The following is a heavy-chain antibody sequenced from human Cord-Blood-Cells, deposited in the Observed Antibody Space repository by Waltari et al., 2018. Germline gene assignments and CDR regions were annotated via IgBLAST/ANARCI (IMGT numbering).Heavy chain of an antibody. CDR2: IYTSGST. CDR1: GGSISSGSYY. CDR3: ARDYNWYLDY. D-gene: IGHD1-1*01. V-gene: IGHV4-61*09. Sequence: QVQLQESGPGLVKPSQTLSLTCTVSGGSISSGSYYWSWIRQPAGKGLEWIGYIYTSGSTNSTPSLMSRVTISVDTSKNQFSLKLGSVTAADTAVYYCARDYNWYLDYWGQGTLVTVSS. J-gene: IGHJ4*02.